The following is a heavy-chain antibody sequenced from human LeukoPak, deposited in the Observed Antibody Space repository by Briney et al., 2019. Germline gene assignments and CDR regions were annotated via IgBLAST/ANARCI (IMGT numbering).Heavy chain of an antibody. V-gene: IGHV3-43*02. Sequence: GGSLRHSCTASGFTLRGFVMCLVRPAPRKGVELVSLISGDGGSTDYADSVKGRFTISRDNSKDSLHLQMTSLRTEDTAFYYCTRDKRATNELGAFDHWGQGTLVTVSS. D-gene: IGHD5-24*01. CDR3: TRDKRATNELGAFDH. J-gene: IGHJ4*02. CDR1: GFTLRGFV. CDR2: ISGDGGST.